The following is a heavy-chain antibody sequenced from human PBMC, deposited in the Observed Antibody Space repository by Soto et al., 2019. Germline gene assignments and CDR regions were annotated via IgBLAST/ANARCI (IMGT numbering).Heavy chain of an antibody. Sequence: GGSLRLSCAASGFTFSSYAMSWVRQAPGKGLEWVSAISGSGGSTYYADSVKGRFTISRDNTNNTLYLQMNNLRAEETAVYYCEHQRELLSPFDYWGQGTLVTVSS. J-gene: IGHJ4*02. CDR3: EHQRELLSPFDY. CDR2: ISGSGGST. CDR1: GFTFSSYA. V-gene: IGHV3-23*01. D-gene: IGHD1-26*01.